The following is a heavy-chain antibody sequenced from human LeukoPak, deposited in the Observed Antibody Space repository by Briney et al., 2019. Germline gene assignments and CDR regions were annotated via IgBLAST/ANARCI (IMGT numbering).Heavy chain of an antibody. CDR3: AKDSITIFGVVIIPD. J-gene: IGHJ4*02. Sequence: PGGSLRLSCAASGFTVSSNYMSWVRQAPGKGLEWVSVIYSGGGTYYADSVKGRFTISRDNSKNTLYLQMNSLRAEDTAVYYCAKDSITIFGVVIIPDWGQGTLVTVSS. D-gene: IGHD3-3*01. CDR1: GFTVSSNY. CDR2: IYSGGGT. V-gene: IGHV3-53*01.